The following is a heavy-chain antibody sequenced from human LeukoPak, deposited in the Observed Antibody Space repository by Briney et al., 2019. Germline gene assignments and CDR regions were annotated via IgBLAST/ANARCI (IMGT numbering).Heavy chain of an antibody. V-gene: IGHV1-69*13. CDR1: GGTFSSYA. J-gene: IGHJ4*02. Sequence: GASVKVSCKASGGTFSSYAISWVRQAPGQGLEWMGGIIPIFGTANYAQKFQGRVTITADESTSTAYMELSSLRSEDTAVYYCARELVRGYSFFDYWGQGTLVTVSS. CDR3: ARELVRGYSFFDY. CDR2: IIPIFGTA. D-gene: IGHD5-18*01.